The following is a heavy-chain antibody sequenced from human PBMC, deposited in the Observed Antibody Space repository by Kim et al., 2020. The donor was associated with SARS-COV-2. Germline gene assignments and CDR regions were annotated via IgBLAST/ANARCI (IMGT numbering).Heavy chain of an antibody. D-gene: IGHD1-26*01. Sequence: YNPSLKRRVTISVDTSKNQFSLKLSSVTAADTAVYYCARVRWDYYYGMDVWGQGTTVTVSS. J-gene: IGHJ6*02. V-gene: IGHV4-31*02. CDR3: ARVRWDYYYGMDV.